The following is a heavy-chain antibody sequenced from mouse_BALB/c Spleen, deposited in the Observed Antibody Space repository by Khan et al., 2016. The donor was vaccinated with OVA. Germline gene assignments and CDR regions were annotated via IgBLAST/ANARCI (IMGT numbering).Heavy chain of an antibody. CDR3: ARTARIKY. CDR2: ISYSGCT. J-gene: IGHJ2*01. V-gene: IGHV3-2*02. D-gene: IGHD1-2*01. CDR1: GYSITSGYG. Sequence: EVQLQESGPGLVKPSQSLSLTCTVTGYSITSGYGWNWIRQFPGNKLEWMGYISYSGCTNYHPSLKSRISITRDTSKNQFFLQLNSVTTEDTATYYCARTARIKYWGQGTTLTVSS.